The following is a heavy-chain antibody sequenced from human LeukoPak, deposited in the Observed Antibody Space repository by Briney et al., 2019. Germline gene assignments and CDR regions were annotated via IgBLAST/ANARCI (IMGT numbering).Heavy chain of an antibody. D-gene: IGHD3-10*01. J-gene: IGHJ5*02. CDR2: IDPSDSYT. CDR3: ARHKSDYYGSGSYYNVGSWFGP. CDR1: GYSFTSYW. V-gene: IGHV5-10-1*01. Sequence: GESLKISCKGSGYSFTSYWISWVRQMPGKGLEWMGRIDPSDSYTNYSPSFQGHVTISADKSISTAYLQWGSLKASDTAMYYCARHKSDYYGSGSYYNVGSWFGPWGQGTLVTVSS.